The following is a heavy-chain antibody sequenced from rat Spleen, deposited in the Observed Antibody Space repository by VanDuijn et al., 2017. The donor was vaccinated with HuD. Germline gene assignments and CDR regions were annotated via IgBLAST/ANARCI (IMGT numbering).Heavy chain of an antibody. Sequence: EVQLVESGGGLVQPGSPLKLSCAASGFTFSDYYMAWVRQAPTKGLEWVATISYDGSSTYCRDSVKGRFTISRDNAKSTLYLQMDSLRSEDTATYYCARMNSGYSNWFAYWGQGTLVTVSS. CDR3: ARMNSGYSNWFAY. V-gene: IGHV5-7*01. CDR1: GFTFSDYY. D-gene: IGHD4-3*01. CDR2: ISYDGSST. J-gene: IGHJ3*01.